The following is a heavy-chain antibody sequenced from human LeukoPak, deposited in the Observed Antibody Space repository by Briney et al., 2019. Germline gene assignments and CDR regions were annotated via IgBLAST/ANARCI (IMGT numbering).Heavy chain of an antibody. CDR1: GFPFSSYA. Sequence: PGGSLRLSCAASGFPFSSYAMGWVRQAPGRGLEWVSAITASSGGTYYADSVKGRFTISRDNSKNTLYLQINSLRAEDTAVYYCAKIRFYYDSSFDYWYFDLWAVAPWSLSPQ. D-gene: IGHD3-22*01. J-gene: IGHJ2*01. CDR2: ITASSGGT. CDR3: AKIRFYYDSSFDYWYFDL. V-gene: IGHV3-23*01.